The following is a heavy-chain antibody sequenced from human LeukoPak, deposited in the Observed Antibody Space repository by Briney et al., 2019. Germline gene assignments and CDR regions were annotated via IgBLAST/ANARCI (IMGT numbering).Heavy chain of an antibody. D-gene: IGHD3-9*01. CDR3: ASQLLTGYMPDY. J-gene: IGHJ4*02. CDR1: GYTFTGYY. V-gene: IGHV1-2*02. CDR2: INPNSGGT. Sequence: ASVKVSCKASGYTFTGYYMHWVRQAPGQGLEWMGWINPNSGGTNYAQKFQGRVTMTRDTSISTAYMELSRLRSDDPAVYYCASQLLTGYMPDYWGQGTLVTVSS.